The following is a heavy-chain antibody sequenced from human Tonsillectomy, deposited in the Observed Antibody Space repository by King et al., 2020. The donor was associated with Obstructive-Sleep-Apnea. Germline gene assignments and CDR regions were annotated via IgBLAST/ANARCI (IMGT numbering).Heavy chain of an antibody. CDR1: GFTFSGYG. Sequence: VQLVESGGGVVQPGGSLRLSCAASGFTFSGYGMHWVRQAPGKGLEWVAYIRYDGSNKYYADSVKGRFPISRDNSKTTLYLQMNTLRAEDTDVYYCAKTYEVYDSSGPGVHDGMDVWGQGTTVTVSS. V-gene: IGHV3-30*02. CDR3: AKTYEVYDSSGPGVHDGMDV. CDR2: IRYDGSNK. D-gene: IGHD3-22*01. J-gene: IGHJ6*02.